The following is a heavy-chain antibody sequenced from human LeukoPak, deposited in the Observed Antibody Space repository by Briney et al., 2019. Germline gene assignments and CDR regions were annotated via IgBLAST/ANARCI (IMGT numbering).Heavy chain of an antibody. CDR2: ISGRRDST. V-gene: IGHV3-23*01. J-gene: IGHJ6*03. CDR3: AKDPNFYYCMDI. Sequence: GGSLRLSCAASGFTFSSYSMNWVRQAPGKGLEWVSTISGRRDSTSYADSVKGRFTISRDNSKNTLYLQMNSLRAEDTAVYYCAKDPNFYYCMDIWGKGTTVTISS. CDR1: GFTFSSYS.